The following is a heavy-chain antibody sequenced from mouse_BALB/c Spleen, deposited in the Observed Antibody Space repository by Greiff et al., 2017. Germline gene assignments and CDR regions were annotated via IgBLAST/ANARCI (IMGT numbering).Heavy chain of an antibody. CDR2: INPGSGGT. Sequence: VQLQQSGAELVRPGTSVKVSCKASGYAFTNYLIEWVQQRPGQGLEWIGVINPGSGGTNYNEKFKGKATLTADKSSSTAYMQLSSLTSDDSAVYFCARSDYYGSSPYGYWGQGTSVTVSS. V-gene: IGHV1-54*03. J-gene: IGHJ4*01. CDR1: GYAFTNYL. D-gene: IGHD1-1*01. CDR3: ARSDYYGSSPYGY.